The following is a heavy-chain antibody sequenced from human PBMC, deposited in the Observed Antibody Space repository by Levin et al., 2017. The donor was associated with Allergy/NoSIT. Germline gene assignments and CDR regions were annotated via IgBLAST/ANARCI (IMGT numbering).Heavy chain of an antibody. CDR3: AKDVYGSGWYPHGNDALEM. Sequence: PGGSLRLSCAASGFTFSSYGMHWVRQAPGKGLEWVAVISSDGRKKFYADSVKGRFTISRDNSKNTLDLHMNSLRAEDTAVYYCAKDVYGSGWYPHGNDALEMWGQGTKVSVSS. CDR1: GFTFSSYG. CDR2: ISSDGRKK. V-gene: IGHV3-30*18. J-gene: IGHJ3*02. D-gene: IGHD6-19*01.